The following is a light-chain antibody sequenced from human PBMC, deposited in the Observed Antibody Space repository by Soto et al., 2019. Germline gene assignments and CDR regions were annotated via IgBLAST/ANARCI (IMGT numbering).Light chain of an antibody. V-gene: IGLV2-14*01. CDR3: SSYTSSSTVL. CDR2: EVS. J-gene: IGLJ2*01. CDR1: SSDVGAYNY. Sequence: QSVLTQPASVSGSPGQSITISCTGTSSDVGAYNYVSWYQQHPGKAPKLMINEVSNRPSGVSNRFSGSKSGNTASLTISGLQTEAEADYYCSSYTSSSTVLFVGGTKLTVL.